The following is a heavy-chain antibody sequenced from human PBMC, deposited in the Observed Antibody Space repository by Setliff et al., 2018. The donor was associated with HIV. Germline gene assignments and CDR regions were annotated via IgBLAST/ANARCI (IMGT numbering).Heavy chain of an antibody. CDR2: IYPGDSDT. CDR3: ARRLYSSEAFDP. D-gene: IGHD6-25*01. V-gene: IGHV5-51*03. J-gene: IGHJ5*02. Sequence: GRSLKISCRGSGYRFTDYWIGWVRQMPGKGLEWMGVIYPGDSDTRYNPSFQGQVAISADKSTSTAYLQWSSLKASDTAMYYCARRLYSSEAFDPWGQGTLVTVSS. CDR1: GYRFTDYW.